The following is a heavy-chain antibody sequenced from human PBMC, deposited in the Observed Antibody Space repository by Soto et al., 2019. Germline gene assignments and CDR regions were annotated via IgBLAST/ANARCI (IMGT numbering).Heavy chain of an antibody. D-gene: IGHD2-2*02. V-gene: IGHV4-31*03. CDR3: ATDHRYSRDNAVPGPIVDCVDP. CDR1: GGSISSGGYY. Sequence: PSETLSLTCTVSGGSISSGGYYWSWIRQHPGKGLEWIGYIYYSGSTYYNPSLKSRVTISVDTSKNQFSLKLSSVTAADTAVYYRATDHRYSRDNAVPGPIVDCVDPWGQGTLVTVS. J-gene: IGHJ5*02. CDR2: IYYSGST.